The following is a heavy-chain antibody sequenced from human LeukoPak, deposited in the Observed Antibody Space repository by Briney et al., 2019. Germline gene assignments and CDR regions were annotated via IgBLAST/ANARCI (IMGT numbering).Heavy chain of an antibody. CDR3: ARDPYSGSYGADYYYYMDV. CDR2: ITSGSSHI. J-gene: IGHJ6*03. D-gene: IGHD1-26*01. Sequence: GGSLRLSCAASGFTFNSYAMNWVRQAPGKGLEWVSSITSGSSHIYYADSVKGRFTISRDNAKSSLYLQMNSLRAEDTAVYYCARDPYSGSYGADYYYYMDVWGKGTTVTISS. V-gene: IGHV3-21*01. CDR1: GFTFNSYA.